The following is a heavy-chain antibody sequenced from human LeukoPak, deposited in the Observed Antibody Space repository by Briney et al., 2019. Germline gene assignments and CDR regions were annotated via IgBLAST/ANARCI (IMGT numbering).Heavy chain of an antibody. Sequence: GSLRLSCAASGFTFSNYWMSWVRQAPGKGLEWVANVKQDGSEEYYVDSVKGRFTISRDNAKNSLYLQMNSLRAEDTAVYYCARDPRGNIWPEYFHRWGQGTLVTVSS. CDR2: VKQDGSEE. CDR1: GFTFSNYW. CDR3: ARDPRGNIWPEYFHR. J-gene: IGHJ1*01. V-gene: IGHV3-7*01.